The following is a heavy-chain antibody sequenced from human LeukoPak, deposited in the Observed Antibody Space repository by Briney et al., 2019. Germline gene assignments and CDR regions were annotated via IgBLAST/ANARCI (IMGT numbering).Heavy chain of an antibody. V-gene: IGHV3-23*01. J-gene: IGHJ4*02. D-gene: IGHD4-23*01. CDR3: VKVDGNSLSRARFAY. CDR1: GFTFSNYA. CDR2: ISSGGDFI. Sequence: GGSLRLSCAASGFTFSNYAVNWVRQAPGKGLEWVSAISSGGDFIYYAESVKGRFTISRDNSKSTVYLQMISLRAEDTAIYYCVKVDGNSLSRARFAYWEPAILVAVSS.